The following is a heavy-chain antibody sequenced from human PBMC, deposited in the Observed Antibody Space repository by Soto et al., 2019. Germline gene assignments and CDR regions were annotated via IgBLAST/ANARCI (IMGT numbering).Heavy chain of an antibody. D-gene: IGHD4-17*01. CDR1: GASITSYY. Sequence: QVELQESGPGLVKPSETLSLTCSVSGASITSYYWSWIRQSAGEGLQWIGRVYARGATNYNPSLKSRVTISGDTSKNQSSLKLTSVTAADTAVYYCARSSGDDFFYYGMDVWGHGTTVTVSS. CDR2: VYARGAT. V-gene: IGHV4-4*07. J-gene: IGHJ6*02. CDR3: ARSSGDDFFYYGMDV.